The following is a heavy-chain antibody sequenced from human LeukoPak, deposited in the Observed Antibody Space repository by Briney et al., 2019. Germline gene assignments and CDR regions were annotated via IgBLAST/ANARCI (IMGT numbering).Heavy chain of an antibody. J-gene: IGHJ4*02. D-gene: IGHD5-18*01. CDR1: GGSFSGYY. V-gene: IGHV4-34*01. Sequence: SETLSLTCAVYGGSFSGYYWSWIRQPPGKRLEWIGEINHSGSTNYNPSLKSRVTISVDTSKNQFSLKLSSVTAADTAAYYCASEGYSYGYSDYWGQGTLVTVSS. CDR3: ASEGYSYGYSDY. CDR2: INHSGST.